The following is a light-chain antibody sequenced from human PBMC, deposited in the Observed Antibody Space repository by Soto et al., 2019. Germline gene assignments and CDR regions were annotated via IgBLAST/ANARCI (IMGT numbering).Light chain of an antibody. CDR2: DAS. CDR3: QQLDRYPFT. J-gene: IGKJ4*01. Sequence: DIHMTQSPSSLSVSVGDRVTITCRTSQNINAWLAWYQQRPGQAPKLLIYDASTVQSGVPSRFSGSGSGTEFTLTISSLQPEDFASYYCQQLDRYPFTFGGGTKVDIK. CDR1: QNINAW. V-gene: IGKV1-5*01.